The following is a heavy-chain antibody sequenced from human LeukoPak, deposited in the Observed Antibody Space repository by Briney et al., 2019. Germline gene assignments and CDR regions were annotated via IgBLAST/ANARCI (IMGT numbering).Heavy chain of an antibody. D-gene: IGHD6-6*01. V-gene: IGHV4-61*02. CDR2: IYTSGSI. CDR3: ARGSYSNSGLDY. Sequence: SETLSLTCTVSGDSISSGNYYWSWIRQPAGKGLEWIGRIYTSGSIHYNPPLKSRVTMSIDTSKNQFSLKLNSVTAADTAVYSCARGSYSNSGLDYWGQGTLVTVSS. J-gene: IGHJ4*02. CDR1: GDSISSGNYY.